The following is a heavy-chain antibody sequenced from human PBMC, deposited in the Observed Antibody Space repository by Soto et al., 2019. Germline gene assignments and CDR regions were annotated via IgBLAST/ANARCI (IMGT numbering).Heavy chain of an antibody. CDR1: GFTVSSNC. CDR3: ARAHSSSWRPGAFDI. V-gene: IGHV3-53*01. D-gene: IGHD6-13*01. Sequence: GGSLRLSCAASGFTVSSNCMSWVRQAPGKGLEWVSVIYSGGSTYYADSVKGRFTISRDNSKNTLYLQMNSLRAEDTAVYYCARAHSSSWRPGAFDIWGQGTMVTVSS. J-gene: IGHJ3*02. CDR2: IYSGGST.